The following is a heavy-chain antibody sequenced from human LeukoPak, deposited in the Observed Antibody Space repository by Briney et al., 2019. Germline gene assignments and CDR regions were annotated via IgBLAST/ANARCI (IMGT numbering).Heavy chain of an antibody. CDR2: TYYRSKWYN. CDR3: ARATRGDTTKSFDL. D-gene: IGHD5-18*01. CDR1: GDSVSSNSVA. J-gene: IGHJ2*01. Sequence: SQTLSLTCAISGDSVSSNSVAWYWIRQSPSRGLEWLGRTYYRSKWYNDYALSVKSRITINPDTSKDQFSLQLGSVTPEDTAVYYCARATRGDTTKSFDLWGRGTLVTVSS. V-gene: IGHV6-1*01.